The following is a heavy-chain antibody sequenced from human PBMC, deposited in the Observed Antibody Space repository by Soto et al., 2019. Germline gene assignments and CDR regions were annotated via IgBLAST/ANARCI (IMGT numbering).Heavy chain of an antibody. CDR3: ARDPICGGDCG. V-gene: IGHV1-69*08. D-gene: IGHD2-21*02. J-gene: IGHJ4*02. Sequence: QVQLVQSGAEVKKPGSSVKVSCKASGGTFSSYTISWVRQAPGQGLEWMGRIIPILGIANYAQKFQGRVTITADKYTSTAYMELSSLRSEDTAVYYCARDPICGGDCGWGQGTLVTVSS. CDR1: GGTFSSYT. CDR2: IIPILGIA.